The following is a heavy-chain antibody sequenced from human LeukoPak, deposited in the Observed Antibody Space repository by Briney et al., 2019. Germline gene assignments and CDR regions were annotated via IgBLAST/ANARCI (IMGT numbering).Heavy chain of an antibody. V-gene: IGHV1-2*02. CDR3: AKVGSFTIFGVGAFDL. D-gene: IGHD3-3*01. Sequence: GASVKVSCKASGYTFTSYYMHWVRQAPGQGIEWMGWIDPNSGTTKYAQKFQGSVTMTRDTSIRTAYMELISLTSDDTAVYYCAKVGSFTIFGVGAFDLWGQGTLVTVSS. CDR1: GYTFTSYY. CDR2: IDPNSGTT. J-gene: IGHJ3*01.